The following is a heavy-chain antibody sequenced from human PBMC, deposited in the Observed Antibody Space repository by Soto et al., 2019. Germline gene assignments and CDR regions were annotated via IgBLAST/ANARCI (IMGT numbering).Heavy chain of an antibody. Sequence: QVQLQESGPGLVKPSETLSLTCTVSGGSISSYYWSWIRQPPGKGLEWIGYIDYSGSTNYNPSLKSRVTISVATSKNQCSLKLSSVTAADTAVYYCARDARGYSYGKRGYYYYGMDVWGQGTTVTVSS. CDR3: ARDARGYSYGKRGYYYYGMDV. J-gene: IGHJ6*02. CDR2: IDYSGST. CDR1: GGSISSYY. D-gene: IGHD5-18*01. V-gene: IGHV4-59*01.